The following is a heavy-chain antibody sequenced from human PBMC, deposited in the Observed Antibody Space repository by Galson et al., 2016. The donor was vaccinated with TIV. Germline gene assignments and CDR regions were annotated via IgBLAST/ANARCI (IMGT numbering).Heavy chain of an antibody. Sequence: SAKVSCKASGYTLSSYSLNWVRQAPGQGLESVGWISGYNGNTKSATKFQGRVTMTTDTSTNTAYMELRSLTSDDTAVYYCARMPTKTFDFWSVYDNQFHMDVWGKGTTVTVSS. V-gene: IGHV1-18*04. CDR1: GYTLSSYS. CDR3: ARMPTKTFDFWSVYDNQFHMDV. CDR2: ISGYNGNT. J-gene: IGHJ6*03. D-gene: IGHD3-3*01.